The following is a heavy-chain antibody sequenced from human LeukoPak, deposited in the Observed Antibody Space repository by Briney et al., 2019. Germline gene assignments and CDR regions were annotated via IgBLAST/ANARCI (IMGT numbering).Heavy chain of an antibody. D-gene: IGHD2-2*01. CDR1: GYTFTSYA. CDR3: ARASYCSSTSCYALYFDY. V-gene: IGHV1-3*01. Sequence: ASVKVSCKASGYTFTSYAMHWVRQAPGQRLEWMGWINAVNGNTKYSQKFQGRVTITRDTSASTAYMELSSLRSEDTAVYYCARASYCSSTSCYALYFDYWGQGTLVTVSS. J-gene: IGHJ4*02. CDR2: INAVNGNT.